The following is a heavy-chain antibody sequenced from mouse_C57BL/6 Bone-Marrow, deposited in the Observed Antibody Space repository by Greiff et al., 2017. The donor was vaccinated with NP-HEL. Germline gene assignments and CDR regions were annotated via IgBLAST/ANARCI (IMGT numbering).Heavy chain of an antibody. Sequence: VQLQQSGPELVKPGASVKLSCKASGYTFTSYDINWVKQRPGQGLEWIGWIYPRDGSTKYNEKFKGQATLTVDTSSSTAYMELHSLTSEDSAVYFCARLDRYYAMDYWGQGTSVTVSS. J-gene: IGHJ4*01. CDR2: IYPRDGST. CDR3: ARLDRYYAMDY. CDR1: GYTFTSYD. V-gene: IGHV1-85*01. D-gene: IGHD2-14*01.